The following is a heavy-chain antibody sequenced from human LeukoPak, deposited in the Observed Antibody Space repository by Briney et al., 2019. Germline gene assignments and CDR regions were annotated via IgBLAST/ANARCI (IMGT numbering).Heavy chain of an antibody. J-gene: IGHJ3*02. CDR1: GYTFTNYD. Sequence: ASVKVSCKASGYTFTNYDVTWVRQAPGQGLEWMGWINPYNGHTNYAQKVQGRVTMTTDTSTITAYMELRSLRSDDTAVYYCARNSLDYVWGSYRIYAFDIWGQGTMVTVSS. CDR3: ARNSLDYVWGSYRIYAFDI. D-gene: IGHD3-16*01. CDR2: INPYNGHT. V-gene: IGHV1-18*01.